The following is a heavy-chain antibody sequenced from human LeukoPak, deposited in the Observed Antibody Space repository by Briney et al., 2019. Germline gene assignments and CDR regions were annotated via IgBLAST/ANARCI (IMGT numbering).Heavy chain of an antibody. CDR2: ISGSGGST. Sequence: GGSLRLSCAASRFTFSTYSMNWVRQAPGKGLEWVSGISGSGGSTYYAASVKGRFTVSRDSSSNTLFQQMNSLRAEDTALYYCAKGGSYGYFYSYYMDVWGKGTAVTVSS. V-gene: IGHV3-23*01. CDR1: RFTFSTYS. D-gene: IGHD3-10*01. CDR3: AKGGSYGYFYSYYMDV. J-gene: IGHJ6*03.